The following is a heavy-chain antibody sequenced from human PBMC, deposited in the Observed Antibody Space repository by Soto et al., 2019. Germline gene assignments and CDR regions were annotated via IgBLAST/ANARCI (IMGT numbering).Heavy chain of an antibody. J-gene: IGHJ6*03. D-gene: IGHD2-15*01. V-gene: IGHV4-34*01. CDR2: INHSGST. CDR1: GGSFSGYY. Sequence: QVQLQQWGAGLLKPSETLSLTCAVYGGSFSGYYWSWIRQPPGKGLEWIGEINHSGSTNYNPSLKSRFTISVDTSKNQFSLKLSSVTAADTAVYYCARSLYCSGGSCYEIYPMDVWGKGTTVTVSS. CDR3: ARSLYCSGGSCYEIYPMDV.